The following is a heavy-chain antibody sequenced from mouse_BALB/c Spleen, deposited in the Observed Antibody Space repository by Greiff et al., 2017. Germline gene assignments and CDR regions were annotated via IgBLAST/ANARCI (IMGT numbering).Heavy chain of an antibody. CDR3: ARSDYGSSY. CDR1: GYAFTNYL. V-gene: IGHV1-54*01. J-gene: IGHJ2*01. D-gene: IGHD1-1*01. CDR2: INPGSGGT. Sequence: VQLQESGAELVRPGTSVKVSCKASGYAFTNYLIEWVKQRPGQGLEWIGVINPGSGGTNYNEKFKGKATLTADKSSSTAYMQLSSLTSDDSAVYCCARSDYGSSYWGQGTTLTVSS.